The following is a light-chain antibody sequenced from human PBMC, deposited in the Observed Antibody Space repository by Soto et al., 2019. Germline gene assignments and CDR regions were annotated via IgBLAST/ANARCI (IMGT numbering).Light chain of an antibody. CDR2: GAS. CDR1: QSVSSN. J-gene: IGKJ4*01. V-gene: IGKV3-15*01. Sequence: EIVLTQSPATLSVSPGERATLSCRASQSVSSNLAWYQQKPGQAPRVLIYGASTRATGVPARFSGSGSGTEFTLTISSLQSEDFAFYYCQQYNNWPLTFGGGTKV. CDR3: QQYNNWPLT.